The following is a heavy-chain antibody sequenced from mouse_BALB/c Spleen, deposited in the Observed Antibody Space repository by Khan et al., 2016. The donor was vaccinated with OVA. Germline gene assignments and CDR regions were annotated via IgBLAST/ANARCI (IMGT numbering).Heavy chain of an antibody. D-gene: IGHD1-1*01. CDR1: GYSITSDYA. Sequence: EVELVASGPGLVKPSQSLSLTCTVTGYSITSDYAWNWIRQFPGNKLEWMGHISYSGNTKYNPSLKSRISITRDTSKNQFFLQLNSVTTEDTATYYCARIYGGDFDYWGQGTTLTVSS. J-gene: IGHJ2*01. V-gene: IGHV3-2*02. CDR3: ARIYGGDFDY. CDR2: ISYSGNT.